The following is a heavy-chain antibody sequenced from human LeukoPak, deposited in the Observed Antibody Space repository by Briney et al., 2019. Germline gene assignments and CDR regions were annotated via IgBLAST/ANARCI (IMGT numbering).Heavy chain of an antibody. J-gene: IGHJ6*02. V-gene: IGHV1-69*04. D-gene: IGHD3-10*01. CDR1: GGTFSSYA. Sequence: SVKVSCKASGGTFSSYAISWVRQAPGQGLEWMGRIIPILGIANYAQKFQGRVTITADKSTSTAYMELSSLRSEDTAVYYFAVAVRGVIPYPYYYYGMDVWGQGTTVTVSS. CDR3: AVAVRGVIPYPYYYYGMDV. CDR2: IIPILGIA.